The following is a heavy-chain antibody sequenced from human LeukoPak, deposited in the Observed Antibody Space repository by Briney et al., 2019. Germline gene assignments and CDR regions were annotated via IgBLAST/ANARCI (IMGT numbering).Heavy chain of an antibody. V-gene: IGHV3-48*04. CDR1: GFTFSSYS. CDR2: ISAISSSST. D-gene: IGHD6-19*01. CDR3: ARAQGSGNNDY. Sequence: GGSLRLSCAASGFTFSSYSMNWVRQAPGKGLEWVSYISAISSSSTYYADSVKGRFTISRDNAKNSLYLQMNSLRAEDTAVYYCARAQGSGNNDYWGQGTLVTVSS. J-gene: IGHJ4*02.